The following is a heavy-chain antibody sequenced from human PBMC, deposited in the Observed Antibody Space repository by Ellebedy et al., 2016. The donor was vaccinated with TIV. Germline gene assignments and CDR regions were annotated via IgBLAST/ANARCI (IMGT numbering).Heavy chain of an antibody. CDR1: GFTFNSRW. V-gene: IGHV3-74*01. J-gene: IGHJ4*02. CDR2: IKGDGTNT. CDR3: ARDGDDYNFDY. D-gene: IGHD5-24*01. Sequence: GESLKISCTASGFTFNSRWMHWVRQAPGKGLVWVSRIKGDGTNTIYADSVKGRFTISRDNAKNTVYLQMNSLRAEDTAIYYCARDGDDYNFDYWGQGTLVTVSS.